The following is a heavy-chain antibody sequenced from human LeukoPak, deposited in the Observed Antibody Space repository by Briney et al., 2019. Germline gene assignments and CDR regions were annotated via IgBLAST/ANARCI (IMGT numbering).Heavy chain of an antibody. CDR1: GGTFSSYA. CDR2: IIPIFGTA. J-gene: IGHJ4*02. D-gene: IGHD6-19*01. Sequence: SVKVSCKASGGTFSSYAISWVRQAPGQRLEWMGGIIPIFGTANYAQKFQGRVTITADESTSTAYMELSSLRSEDTAVYYCARDSGSDSSGWYSYWGQGTLVTVSS. V-gene: IGHV1-69*01. CDR3: ARDSGSDSSGWYSY.